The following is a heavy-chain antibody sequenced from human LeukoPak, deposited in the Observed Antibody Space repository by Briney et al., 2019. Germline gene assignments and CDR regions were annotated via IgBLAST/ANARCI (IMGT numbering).Heavy chain of an antibody. Sequence: ASVKVSCKASGYTFTSYYMHWVRQAPGQGLEWMGIINPSGGSTSYAQKFQGRVTMARDTSTSTVYMELSSLRSEDTAVYYCARDGIYYGSGSFPYFDYWGQGTLVTVSS. D-gene: IGHD3-10*01. J-gene: IGHJ4*02. CDR1: GYTFTSYY. V-gene: IGHV1-46*03. CDR2: INPSGGST. CDR3: ARDGIYYGSGSFPYFDY.